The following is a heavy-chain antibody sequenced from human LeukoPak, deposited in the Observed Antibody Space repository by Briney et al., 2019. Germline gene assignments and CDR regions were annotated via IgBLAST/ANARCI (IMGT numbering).Heavy chain of an antibody. V-gene: IGHV4-59*08. Sequence: PSETLSLTCTVSGGSISSYYWNWIRQPPGKGLEWIGYIYYSGSTNYNPSLKSRVTISVDTSKNQFSLKLSSVTAADTAVYYCARHAGLVGAQIDYWGQGTLVTVSS. J-gene: IGHJ4*02. D-gene: IGHD1-26*01. CDR1: GGSISSYY. CDR3: ARHAGLVGAQIDY. CDR2: IYYSGST.